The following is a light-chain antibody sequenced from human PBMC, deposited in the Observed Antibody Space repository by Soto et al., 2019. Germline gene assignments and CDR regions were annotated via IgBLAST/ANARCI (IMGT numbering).Light chain of an antibody. CDR3: QQYGSSLYT. CDR1: QSVSSSS. Sequence: EIVLTQSPGTLSLSPGERATLSCRASQSVSSSSLAWYQQKPGQAPRLLIYGASSRATGIPDRFSGSGSGTDFTLTISRLEPEDFAVYYCQQYGSSLYTFGQGTKLESK. CDR2: GAS. V-gene: IGKV3-20*01. J-gene: IGKJ2*01.